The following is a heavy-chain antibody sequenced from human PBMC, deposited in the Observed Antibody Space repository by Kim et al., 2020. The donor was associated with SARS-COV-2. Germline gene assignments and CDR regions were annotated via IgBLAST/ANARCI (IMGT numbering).Heavy chain of an antibody. CDR1: GFTFSSDA. CDR3: GKEKARGIAAAGMGVY. V-gene: IGHV3-23*01. J-gene: IGHJ4*01. D-gene: IGHD6-13*01. Sequence: GGSLRLSCAASGFTFSSDAMSWVRRAPGKGLEWVSATSGSGGSTYYAASVKGRFTISRNTSKNTRYLQMNSMRAEDTADYYCGKEKARGIAAAGMGVYWG. CDR2: TSGSGGST.